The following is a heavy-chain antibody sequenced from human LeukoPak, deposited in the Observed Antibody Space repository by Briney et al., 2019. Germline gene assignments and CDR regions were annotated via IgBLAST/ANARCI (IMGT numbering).Heavy chain of an antibody. J-gene: IGHJ4*02. V-gene: IGHV3-11*01. CDR1: GFTFSDYY. D-gene: IGHD6-13*01. CDR3: ARARHLSWTRTEQLFDY. Sequence: GGSLRLSCAASGFTFSDYYMSWVRQAPGKGLEWVSYISSSGSTIYYADSVKGRFTISRDNAKNSLYPQMNSLRAEDTAVYYCARARHLSWTRTEQLFDYWGQGTLVTVSS. CDR2: ISSSGSTI.